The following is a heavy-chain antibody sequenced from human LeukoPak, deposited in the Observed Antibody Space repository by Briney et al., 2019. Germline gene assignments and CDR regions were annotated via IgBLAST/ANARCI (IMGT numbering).Heavy chain of an antibody. CDR3: AKGFQWPGS. J-gene: IGHJ4*02. CDR2: ISGSGGST. CDR1: GFTFNNYA. Sequence: GGSLRLSCAASGFTFNNYAMNWVRQAPGKGLEWVSAISGSGGSTYYADSVKGRFTISRDNSKNTLYLQMNSLRAEDTAVYYCAKGFQWPGSWGQGTLVTVSS. D-gene: IGHD6-19*01. V-gene: IGHV3-23*01.